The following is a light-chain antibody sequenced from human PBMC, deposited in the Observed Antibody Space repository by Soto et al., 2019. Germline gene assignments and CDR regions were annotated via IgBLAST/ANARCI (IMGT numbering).Light chain of an antibody. J-gene: IGKJ1*01. CDR2: DAS. CDR3: QHYNSYSEA. Sequence: DIQMTQSPSSLSASVGDRVTITCQASQNINNYLNWYQQKPGRAPKLLIYDASNLEAGVPSRFRGSGSGTDFTFTISSLQPDDFATYYCQHYNSYSEAFGQGTKVELK. CDR1: QNINNY. V-gene: IGKV1-33*01.